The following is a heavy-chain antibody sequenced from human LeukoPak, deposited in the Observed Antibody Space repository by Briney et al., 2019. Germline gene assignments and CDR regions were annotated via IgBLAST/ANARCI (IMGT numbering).Heavy chain of an antibody. D-gene: IGHD6-13*01. V-gene: IGHV3-23*01. CDR2: ISGSGGST. CDR3: VRYSSSWYVRYFDY. Sequence: GGSLRLSCAASGFTFSSYAMSWVRQAPGKGLEWVSAISGSGGSTYYADSVKGRSTISRDNSKNTLYLQMNSLRAEDTAVYYCVRYSSSWYVRYFDYWGQGTLVTASS. J-gene: IGHJ4*02. CDR1: GFTFSSYA.